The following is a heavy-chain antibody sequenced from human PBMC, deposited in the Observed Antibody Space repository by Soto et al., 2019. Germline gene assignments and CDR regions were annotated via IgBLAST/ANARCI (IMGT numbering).Heavy chain of an antibody. V-gene: IGHV4-34*01. D-gene: IGHD2-15*01. CDR1: GGSFSGYY. CDR2: INHSGST. Sequence: QVQLQQWGAGLLKPSETLSLTCAVYGGSFSGYYWSWIRQPPGKGLEWIGEINHSGSTNYNPSLKRRVTTSVDPSKDQLSLKLSSVTAADTAVYYCARAAPRYCSGGSCYSGRDSWGQGTLVTVSS. J-gene: IGHJ4*02. CDR3: ARAAPRYCSGGSCYSGRDS.